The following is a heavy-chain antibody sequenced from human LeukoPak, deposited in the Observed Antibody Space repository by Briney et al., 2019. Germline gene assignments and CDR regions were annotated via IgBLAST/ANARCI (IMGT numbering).Heavy chain of an antibody. V-gene: IGHV4-34*01. CDR2: INHSGST. D-gene: IGHD3-10*01. CDR3: ARRIWLGDLSGRSFDS. CDR1: SGSFSNYY. J-gene: IGHJ4*02. Sequence: SETLSLTCAVYSGSFSNYYWNWIRQPPGKGLEWIGEINHSGSTNYNPSLKSRVTISVDPSKNQFSLKLTSVAAADTAVYYCARRIWLGDLSGRSFDSWGQGTLVTVSS.